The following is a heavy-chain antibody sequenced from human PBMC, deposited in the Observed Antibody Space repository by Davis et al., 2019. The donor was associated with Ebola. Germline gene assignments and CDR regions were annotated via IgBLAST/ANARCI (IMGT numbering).Heavy chain of an antibody. V-gene: IGHV3-30-3*01. CDR2: ISYDGSNK. D-gene: IGHD1-26*01. Sequence: GESLKISCAASGFTFSSYAMHWVRQAPGKGLEWVAVISYDGSNKYYADSVKGRFTISRDNAKNSLYLQMNSLRAEDTALYYCAKDRGYSGSHYGMDVWGQGTTVTVSS. J-gene: IGHJ6*02. CDR1: GFTFSSYA. CDR3: AKDRGYSGSHYGMDV.